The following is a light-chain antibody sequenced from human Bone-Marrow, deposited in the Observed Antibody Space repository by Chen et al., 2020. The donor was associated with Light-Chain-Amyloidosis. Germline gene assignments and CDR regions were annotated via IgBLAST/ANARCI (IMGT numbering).Light chain of an antibody. CDR2: GSS. Sequence: IVLTQYPLTLSLSPGEGANLSCRASQTISSNYLTWYQQKFGQAPRLLIYGSSSRATGIPDRFTGSGSGTDFTLTINRLEPEDFAMYYCQQYGTSPLTFGGGTKVEIK. J-gene: IGKJ4*01. CDR3: QQYGTSPLT. V-gene: IGKV3-20*01. CDR1: QTISSNY.